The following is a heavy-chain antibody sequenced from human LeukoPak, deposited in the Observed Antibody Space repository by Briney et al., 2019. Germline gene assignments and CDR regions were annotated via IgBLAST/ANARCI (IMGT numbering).Heavy chain of an antibody. CDR1: GLSFTDSG. D-gene: IGHD2-2*01. Sequence: GGSLRLSCAASGLSFTDSGFHWVRHASGKGLEWVARIANEATNYATAYAASVKGRFIIYRDNSKKTAYLQMNSLRAEDTAVYYCAKVPNVLPNGWFDPWGQGTLVTVSS. CDR2: IANEATNYAT. CDR3: AKVPNVLPNGWFDP. J-gene: IGHJ5*02. V-gene: IGHV3-73*01.